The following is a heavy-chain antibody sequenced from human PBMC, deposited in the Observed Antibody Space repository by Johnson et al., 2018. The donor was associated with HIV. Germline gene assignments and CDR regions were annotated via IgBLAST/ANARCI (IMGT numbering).Heavy chain of an antibody. J-gene: IGHJ3*02. CDR1: GFTFSSYA. Sequence: VQLVESGGGVVQPGRSLRLSCAASGFTFSSYAMHWVRQAPGKGLEWVSAISGSGGSTYYADSVKGRFTIPRDNSKNTLYLQMNSLRAEDTAVYYCAKDNYYDSSGYYNAFDIWGQGTMVTVSS. CDR2: ISGSGGST. CDR3: AKDNYYDSSGYYNAFDI. D-gene: IGHD3-22*01. V-gene: IGHV3-23*04.